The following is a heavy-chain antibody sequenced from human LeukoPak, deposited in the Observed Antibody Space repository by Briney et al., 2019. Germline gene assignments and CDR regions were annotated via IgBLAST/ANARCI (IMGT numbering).Heavy chain of an antibody. CDR2: IWYDGSNK. Sequence: GGSLRLSCAASGFTFSSYGMHWVRQAPGKGLEWVAVIWYDGSNKYYADSVKGRFTISRDNSKNTLYLQMNNLRAEDTAVYYCASSAQQLDAFDIWGQGTMVTVSS. CDR1: GFTFSSYG. J-gene: IGHJ3*02. V-gene: IGHV3-33*01. D-gene: IGHD6-13*01. CDR3: ASSAQQLDAFDI.